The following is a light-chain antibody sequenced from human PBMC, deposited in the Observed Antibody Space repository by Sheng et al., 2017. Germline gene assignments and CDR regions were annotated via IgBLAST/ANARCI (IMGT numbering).Light chain of an antibody. CDR2: EVS. Sequence: QLVSVSGSPGRSITISCTGTSGDIAVYNFVSWYQQHPGKVPKLIIYEVSHRPSGVSNRFSGSKSGNTAYLTISGLQAEDEADYYCSSYTSSTTYVFGAGTRVTVL. CDR3: SSYTSSTTYV. J-gene: IGLJ1*01. CDR1: SGDIAVYNF. V-gene: IGLV2-14*03.